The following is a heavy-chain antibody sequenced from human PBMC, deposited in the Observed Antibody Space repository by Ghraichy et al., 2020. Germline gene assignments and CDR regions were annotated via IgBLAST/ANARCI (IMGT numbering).Heavy chain of an antibody. V-gene: IGHV4-4*07. CDR3: AREGCSSTSCYPDY. CDR1: GGSISSYY. D-gene: IGHD2-2*01. CDR2: VYTSGST. Sequence: SETLSLTCTVSGGSISSYYWSWIRQPAGKGLEWIWRVYTSGSTNYNHSLKSRVTMTVDTSTNQSSLKLSSVTAAATAVYYCAREGCSSTSCYPDYWGQGNRLTVSS. J-gene: IGHJ4*02.